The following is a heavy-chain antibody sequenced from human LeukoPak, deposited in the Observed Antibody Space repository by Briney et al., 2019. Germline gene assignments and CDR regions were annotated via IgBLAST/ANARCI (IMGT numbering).Heavy chain of an antibody. CDR3: ARDAGYGDPFDY. J-gene: IGHJ4*02. V-gene: IGHV4-59*01. Sequence: PSETLSLTCAVYGGSFSGYYWSWIRQPPGKGLEWIGYIYYSGSTNYNPSLKSRVTISVDTSKNQFSLKLSSVTAADTAVYYCARDAGYGDPFDYWGQGTLVTVSS. D-gene: IGHD4-17*01. CDR2: IYYSGST. CDR1: GGSFSGYY.